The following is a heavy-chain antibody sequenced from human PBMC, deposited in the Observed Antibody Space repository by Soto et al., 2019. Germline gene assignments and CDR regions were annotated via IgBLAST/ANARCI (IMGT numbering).Heavy chain of an antibody. CDR3: AREQTNPELRYFYFYYYYMDV. CDR1: GDSVSSNSAA. J-gene: IGHJ6*03. Sequence: SQTLSLTCVISGDSVSSNSAAWNWIRQSPSRGLEWLGRTYYRSKWYNDYAVSVKSRITINPDTSKNQFSLQLNSVTPEDTAVYYCAREQTNPELRYFYFYYYYMDVWGKGTTVTVSS. CDR2: TYYRSKWYN. V-gene: IGHV6-1*01. D-gene: IGHD3-9*01.